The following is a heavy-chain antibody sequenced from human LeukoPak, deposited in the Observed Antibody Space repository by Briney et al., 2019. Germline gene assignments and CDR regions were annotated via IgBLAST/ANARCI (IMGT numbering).Heavy chain of an antibody. J-gene: IGHJ5*02. CDR3: ARVTMVRGVGGWFDP. Sequence: PSETLSLSCAVSGGSISSGGYPWSWIRQPPGKGLEWIGYIYHSGSTYYNPSLKSRVTISVDRSKNQFSLKLSSVTAADTAVYYCARVTMVRGVGGWFDPWGQGTLVTVSS. D-gene: IGHD3-10*01. V-gene: IGHV4-30-2*01. CDR1: GGSISSGGYP. CDR2: IYHSGST.